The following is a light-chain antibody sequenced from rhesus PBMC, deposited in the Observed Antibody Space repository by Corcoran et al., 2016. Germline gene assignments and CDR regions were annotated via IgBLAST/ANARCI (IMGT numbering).Light chain of an antibody. CDR2: GAT. Sequence: EIVLTQSPATLSLSPGERATLSCRASQSVTSSLAWDQQKPGQVPRLLIYGATSRATGIPDRFSGSGSWTDFTLTISSLVPEDFAVYFCQQYNNWPLTFGGGTKVVIK. CDR1: QSVTSS. CDR3: QQYNNWPLT. J-gene: IGKJ4*01. V-gene: IGKV3-42*03.